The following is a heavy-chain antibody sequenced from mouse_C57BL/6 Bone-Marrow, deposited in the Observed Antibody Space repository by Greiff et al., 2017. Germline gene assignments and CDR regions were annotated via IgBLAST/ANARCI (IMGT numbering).Heavy chain of an antibody. V-gene: IGHV7-4*01. Sequence: EVKVVESGGGLVQPGASLRLSCAASGFTFTDYYMSWVRQPPGKAPAWLALLRNKANGYTTEYTASVKGRFTISRDNSQNILYLQMNTLRAEDSATYYCVKAGDYYGFDYWGQGTTLTVSS. J-gene: IGHJ2*01. CDR3: VKAGDYYGFDY. CDR2: LRNKANGYTT. D-gene: IGHD1-1*01. CDR1: GFTFTDYY.